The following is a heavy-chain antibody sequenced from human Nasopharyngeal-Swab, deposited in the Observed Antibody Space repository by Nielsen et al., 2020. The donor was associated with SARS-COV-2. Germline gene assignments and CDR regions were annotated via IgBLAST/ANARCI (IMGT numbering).Heavy chain of an antibody. CDR3: ARMIFEVANAGIDV. D-gene: IGHD3-3*01. CDR2: MHTSTTT. V-gene: IGHV4-61*02. Sequence: WIRQPPGKGLEWIGRMHTSTTTSYNPSLKSRVTISVDKSKNQFSLKLSSVTAADTAVYYCARMIFEVANAGIDVWGQGATVTVSS. J-gene: IGHJ6*02.